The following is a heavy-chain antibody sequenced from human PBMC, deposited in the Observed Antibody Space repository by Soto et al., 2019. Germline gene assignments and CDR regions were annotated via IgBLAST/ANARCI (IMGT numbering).Heavy chain of an antibody. CDR1: GGSFSGYY. CDR3: ARAYYGDSPTPYYFDY. J-gene: IGHJ4*02. V-gene: IGHV4-34*01. D-gene: IGHD4-17*01. CDR2: INHSGST. Sequence: QVQLQQWGAGLLKPSETLSLTCAVYGGSFSGYYWSWIRQPPGKGLEWIGEINHSGSTNYNPSLKSRVTISVDTSKNQFSLKLSSVTAADTAVYYCARAYYGDSPTPYYFDYWGQGTLVTVSS.